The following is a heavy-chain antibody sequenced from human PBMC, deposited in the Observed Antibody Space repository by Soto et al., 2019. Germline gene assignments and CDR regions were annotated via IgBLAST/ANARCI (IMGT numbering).Heavy chain of an antibody. V-gene: IGHV3-23*01. CDR3: AKRYYDSSARYFDY. J-gene: IGHJ4*02. CDR1: GFTFSNYG. Sequence: EVQLLESGGGLVQPGGSLRLSCAASGFTFSNYGMSWVRQAPGKGLEWVSTFGGNGGSTYYADSVKGRFTISRDNSKNTLYLQMNSLRAEDTAVYYCAKRYYDSSARYFDYWGQGTLVTVSS. CDR2: FGGNGGST. D-gene: IGHD3-22*01.